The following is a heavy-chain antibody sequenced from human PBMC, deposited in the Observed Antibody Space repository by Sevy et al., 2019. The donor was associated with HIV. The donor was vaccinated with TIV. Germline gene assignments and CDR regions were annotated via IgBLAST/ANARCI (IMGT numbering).Heavy chain of an antibody. Sequence: GGSLRLSCAASGFTFHSYAVNWVRQAPGKGLEWVAVISYDGSSKYYADSVKGRFTISRDNSKNTLYLQMNSLRVEDTAVYSCARDYDFRSGSYSNYYFDYWGQGTLVTVSS. CDR3: ARDYDFRSGSYSNYYFDY. D-gene: IGHD3-3*01. CDR2: ISYDGSSK. V-gene: IGHV3-30*04. CDR1: GFTFHSYA. J-gene: IGHJ4*01.